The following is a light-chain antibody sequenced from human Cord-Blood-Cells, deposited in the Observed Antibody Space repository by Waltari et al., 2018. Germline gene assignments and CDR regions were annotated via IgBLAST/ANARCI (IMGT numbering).Light chain of an antibody. CDR3: CSYAGSSTWV. V-gene: IGLV2-23*01. J-gene: IGLJ3*02. Sequence: QSALPQPASVSGSPGQSITLPFTGTITDVGRSNLVSWYQQHPGKAPKLMIYYGSKRPSGVFNRFSGSKSGNTASLTISGLQAEDEADYYCCSYAGSSTWVFGGGTKLTVL. CDR1: ITDVGRSNL. CDR2: YGS.